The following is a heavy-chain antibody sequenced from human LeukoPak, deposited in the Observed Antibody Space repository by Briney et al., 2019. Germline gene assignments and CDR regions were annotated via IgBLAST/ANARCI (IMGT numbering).Heavy chain of an antibody. CDR1: GLTISSYW. V-gene: IGHV3-74*01. Sequence: PGGSLRLSCAASGLTISSYWMHWVRQAPGKGLVWVSRINSDGNSITYADSVKGRFTISRDNAKNTLYLQMNSLRAEDTAVYYCARDRGVPAAAFDYWGQGTLVTVSS. CDR3: ARDRGVPAAAFDY. CDR2: INSDGNSI. D-gene: IGHD2-2*01. J-gene: IGHJ4*02.